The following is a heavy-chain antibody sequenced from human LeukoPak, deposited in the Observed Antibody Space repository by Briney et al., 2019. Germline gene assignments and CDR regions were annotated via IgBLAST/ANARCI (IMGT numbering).Heavy chain of an antibody. CDR2: ISGSGGST. CDR1: GGSISSYY. Sequence: PSETLSLTCTVSGGSISSYYWSWVRQAPGKGLEWVSAISGSGGSTYYADSVKGRFTISRDNSKNTLYLQMNSLRAEDTAVYYCAKCRVVPAAIYAFDIWGQGTMVTVSS. D-gene: IGHD2-2*01. V-gene: IGHV3-23*01. J-gene: IGHJ3*02. CDR3: AKCRVVPAAIYAFDI.